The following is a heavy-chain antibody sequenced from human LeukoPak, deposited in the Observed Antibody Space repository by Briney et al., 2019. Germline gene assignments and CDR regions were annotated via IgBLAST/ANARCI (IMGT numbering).Heavy chain of an antibody. V-gene: IGHV4-34*01. Sequence: PSETLSLTCAVYGGSFSGYYWSWIRQPPGKGLEWIGETNHSGSTNYNPSLKSRVTISVDTSKNQFSLKLTSVTAADTAVYYCTRSGLTGMRKYPRPDYYYYGMDVWGQGTAVTVSS. J-gene: IGHJ6*02. CDR2: TNHSGST. CDR3: TRSGLTGMRKYPRPDYYYYGMDV. D-gene: IGHD2-2*01. CDR1: GGSFSGYY.